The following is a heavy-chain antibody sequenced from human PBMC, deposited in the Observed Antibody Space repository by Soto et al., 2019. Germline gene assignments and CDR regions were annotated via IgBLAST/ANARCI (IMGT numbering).Heavy chain of an antibody. Sequence: QVQLVQSGAEVKKPGSSVKVSCKASGGTFSSYTISWVRQAPGQGLEWMGRIISILGIANYAQKFQGRVTITADKTTSPAYKKLRSLRSEDTAVYYCARGSSGWPHRLDPCGQGTLVTVSS. CDR3: ARGSSGWPHRLDP. V-gene: IGHV1-69*02. D-gene: IGHD6-25*01. J-gene: IGHJ5*02. CDR1: GGTFSSYT. CDR2: IISILGIA.